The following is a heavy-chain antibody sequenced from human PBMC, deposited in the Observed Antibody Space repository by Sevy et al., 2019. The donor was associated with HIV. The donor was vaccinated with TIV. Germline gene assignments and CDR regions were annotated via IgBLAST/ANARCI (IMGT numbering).Heavy chain of an antibody. D-gene: IGHD3-16*01. J-gene: IGHJ5*02. Sequence: ASVKVSCKASGYTFDSYGISWVRQAPGQGLEWMGWIGAYNGNIKYAQNIQDRVTMTTDASTSTAYMELRSLRSDDTAVYFCARISTVWGKFNWFDPWGQGTLVTVSS. CDR1: GYTFDSYG. V-gene: IGHV1-18*01. CDR3: ARISTVWGKFNWFDP. CDR2: IGAYNGNI.